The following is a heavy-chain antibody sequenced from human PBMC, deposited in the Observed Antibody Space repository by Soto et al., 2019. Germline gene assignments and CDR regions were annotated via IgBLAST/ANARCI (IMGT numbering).Heavy chain of an antibody. V-gene: IGHV3-53*01. D-gene: IGHD3-10*01. CDR1: GFTVSSNY. Sequence: EVQLVESGGGLIQPGGSLRLSCAASGFTVSSNYMSWVRQAPGKGLEWVSVIYSGGSTYYADSVKGRFTISRDNSKNTLYLQMNSLRAEDTAVYYCARGKDYGSWCDSGYCGQGTLVTVSS. CDR3: ARGKDYGSWCDSGY. J-gene: IGHJ4*02. CDR2: IYSGGST.